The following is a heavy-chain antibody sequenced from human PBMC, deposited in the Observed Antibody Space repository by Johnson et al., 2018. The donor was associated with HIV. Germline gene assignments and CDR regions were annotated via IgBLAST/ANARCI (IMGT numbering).Heavy chain of an antibody. CDR3: TTDLIRRYYGSGLRDAFDI. Sequence: QVQLVESGGGVVKPGRSLRLSCAASGFTFSSYAMHWVRQAPGKGLEWVAVISYDGSNKYYADSVKGRFTISRDNSKNTLYLQMNSLKTEDTAVYYCTTDLIRRYYGSGLRDAFDIWGQGTMVTVSS. J-gene: IGHJ3*02. V-gene: IGHV3-30*04. CDR2: ISYDGSNK. CDR1: GFTFSSYA. D-gene: IGHD3-10*01.